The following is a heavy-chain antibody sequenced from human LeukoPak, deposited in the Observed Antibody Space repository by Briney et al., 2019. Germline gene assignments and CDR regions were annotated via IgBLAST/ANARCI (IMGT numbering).Heavy chain of an antibody. CDR2: IIPIFGTA. Sequence: GASVKVSCEASGGTFSSYAISWVRQAPGQGLEWMGGIIPIFGTANYAQKFQGRVTITADESTSTAYMELSSLRSEDTAVYYCARDSVVVSWYYGMDVWGQGTTVTVSS. J-gene: IGHJ6*02. V-gene: IGHV1-69*01. CDR3: ARDSVVVSWYYGMDV. D-gene: IGHD3-22*01. CDR1: GGTFSSYA.